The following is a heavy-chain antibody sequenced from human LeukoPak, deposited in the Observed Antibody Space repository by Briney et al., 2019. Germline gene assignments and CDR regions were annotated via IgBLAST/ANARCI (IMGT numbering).Heavy chain of an antibody. Sequence: GESLKISCKGSGYSFTSYWISWVRQMPGKGLEWMGRIDPSDSYTNYSPSFQGHVTISADKSISTAYLQWSSLKASDTAMYYCARFEISHYYYYGMDVWGQGTTVTVSS. CDR3: ARFEISHYYYYGMDV. J-gene: IGHJ6*02. D-gene: IGHD3-9*01. V-gene: IGHV5-10-1*01. CDR2: IDPSDSYT. CDR1: GYSFTSYW.